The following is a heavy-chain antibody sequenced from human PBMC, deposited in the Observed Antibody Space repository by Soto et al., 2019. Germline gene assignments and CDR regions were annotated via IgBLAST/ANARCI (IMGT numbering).Heavy chain of an antibody. CDR1: GGSISSYY. V-gene: IGHV4-59*01. CDR3: ARDSPRVHSYGSYNYYRMAV. J-gene: IGHJ6*02. CDR2: IYYSGST. D-gene: IGHD5-18*01. Sequence: SETLSLTCAGSGGSISSYYWSWIRQPPGKGLEWIGYIYYSGSTNYNPSLKSRVTISVDTSKNQFSLKLSSVTAADTAVYYCARDSPRVHSYGSYNYYRMAVCCQGTTV.